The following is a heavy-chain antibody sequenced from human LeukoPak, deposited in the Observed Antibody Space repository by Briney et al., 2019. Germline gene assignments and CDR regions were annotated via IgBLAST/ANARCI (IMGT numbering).Heavy chain of an antibody. Sequence: ASVKVSCKASGYTFTSYYMHWVRQAPGQGLEWMGIINPSGGSTSYAQKFQGRVTMTRDTSTSTVYMELSSLRSEDTAVYYCASSPSPMVYDSYYYGMDVWGQGTTVTVSS. V-gene: IGHV1-46*01. CDR1: GYTFTSYY. CDR2: INPSGGST. CDR3: ASSPSPMVYDSYYYGMDV. J-gene: IGHJ6*02. D-gene: IGHD2-8*01.